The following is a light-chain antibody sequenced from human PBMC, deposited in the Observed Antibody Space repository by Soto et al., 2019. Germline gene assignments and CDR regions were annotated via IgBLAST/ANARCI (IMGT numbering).Light chain of an antibody. V-gene: IGLV1-51*01. CDR1: SSNIGNYY. Sequence: QSVLTQPPSVSAAPGQKISISCSGSSSNIGNYYVSWYHQLPGTAPKLLIYDNTKRPSGIPDRFSGSKSGTSATLAITGLQTGDEGHYSSGAWDSSLNVDLFGGGTKVTVL. J-gene: IGLJ1*01. CDR3: GAWDSSLNVDL. CDR2: DNT.